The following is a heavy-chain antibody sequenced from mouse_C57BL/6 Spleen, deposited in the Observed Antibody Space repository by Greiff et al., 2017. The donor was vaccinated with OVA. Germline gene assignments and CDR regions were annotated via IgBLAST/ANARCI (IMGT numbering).Heavy chain of an antibody. CDR1: GYTFTSYW. CDR2: IHPNSGST. J-gene: IGHJ4*01. D-gene: IGHD2-5*01. V-gene: IGHV1-64*01. Sequence: QVQLQQPGAELVKPGASVKLSCKASGYTFTSYWMHWVKQRPGQGLEWIGMIHPNSGSTNYNEKFKSKATLTVDKSSSTAYMQLSSLTSEDSAVYYGARTKHSNYKGDYAMDYWGQGTSVTVSS. CDR3: ARTKHSNYKGDYAMDY.